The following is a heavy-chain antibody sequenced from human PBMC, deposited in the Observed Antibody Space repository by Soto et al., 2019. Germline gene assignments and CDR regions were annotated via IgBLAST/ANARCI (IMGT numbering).Heavy chain of an antibody. V-gene: IGHV1-24*01. CDR1: GYTLTELS. CDR2: FDPEDGET. Sequence: ASVKVSCKVSGYTLTELSMHWVRQAPGKGLEWMGGFDPEDGETIYAQKFQGRVTMTEDTSTDTAYMELSSLRSEDTAVYYCATAMLIAVAESSPILWGQGTLVTVYS. J-gene: IGHJ4*02. D-gene: IGHD6-19*01. CDR3: ATAMLIAVAESSPIL.